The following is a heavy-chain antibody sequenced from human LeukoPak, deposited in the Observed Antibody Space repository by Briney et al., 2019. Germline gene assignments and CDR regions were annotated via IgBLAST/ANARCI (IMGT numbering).Heavy chain of an antibody. J-gene: IGHJ6*03. D-gene: IGHD2-15*01. CDR1: GGSFSGYY. CDR2: INHSGST. Sequence: PSETLSLTCAVYGGSFSGYYWSWIRQPPGKGLEWIGEINHSGSTNYNPSLKSRVTISVDTSKNQFSLKLSSVTAADTAVYYCARFGRRFCSGGSCTRRYYYYYMDVWGKGTTVTVSS. V-gene: IGHV4-34*01. CDR3: ARFGRRFCSGGSCTRRYYYYYMDV.